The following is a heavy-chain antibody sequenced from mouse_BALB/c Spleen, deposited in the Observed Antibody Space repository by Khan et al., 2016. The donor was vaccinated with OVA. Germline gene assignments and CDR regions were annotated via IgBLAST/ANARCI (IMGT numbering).Heavy chain of an antibody. CDR2: FNPNNGGT. D-gene: IGHD1-1*01. Sequence: VQLKESGPDLVKPGASVKISCKASGYSFTGYYIHWVKQSHGKSLEWIGRFNPNNGGTSYNQKFKGKATLTVDKSSNTAYMELRSLTSEDSAVYSCTNYHGCCDVWGEGTTVTVSS. V-gene: IGHV1-43*01. CDR1: GYSFTGYY. CDR3: TNYHGCCDV. J-gene: IGHJ1*01.